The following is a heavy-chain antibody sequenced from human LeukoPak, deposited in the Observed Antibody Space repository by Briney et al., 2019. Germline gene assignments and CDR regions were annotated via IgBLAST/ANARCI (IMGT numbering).Heavy chain of an antibody. Sequence: SETLSLTCTVSGGSISSYYWSWIRQPPGKRLEWIGFIYYSGSTNYNPSLKSRVTISVDTSKSQFSLKLSSVTAADTAVYYCATIPTGNNYYFDYWGQGTLVTVSS. CDR1: GGSISSYY. D-gene: IGHD1/OR15-1a*01. J-gene: IGHJ4*02. CDR2: IYYSGST. V-gene: IGHV4-59*01. CDR3: ATIPTGNNYYFDY.